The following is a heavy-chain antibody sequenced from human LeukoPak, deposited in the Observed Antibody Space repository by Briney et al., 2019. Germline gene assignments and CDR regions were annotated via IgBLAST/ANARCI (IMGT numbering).Heavy chain of an antibody. Sequence: SETLSLTCTVSGGSISSSSYYWRWIRQPPGKGLEWIGSIYYSGSTHYNPSFKSRVTISVDTSNNQFSLKLSSVTAADTAVYYCARGRSGWYGHWFDPWGQGTLVTVSS. J-gene: IGHJ5*02. CDR3: ARGRSGWYGHWFDP. CDR2: IYYSGST. V-gene: IGHV4-39*07. D-gene: IGHD6-19*01. CDR1: GGSISSSSYY.